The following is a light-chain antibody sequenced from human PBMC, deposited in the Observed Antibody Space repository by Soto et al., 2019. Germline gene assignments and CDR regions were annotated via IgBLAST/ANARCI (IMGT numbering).Light chain of an antibody. J-gene: IGKJ5*01. CDR3: QQYGSSPPIT. V-gene: IGKV3-20*01. CDR2: GAS. Sequence: EIVLTQSPGTLSLSPGERATLSCRASHSVSSSYLAWYQQKPGQDPRLLIYGASSRAPGIQDRFRGSGAGTDFSLTISRREPEDVAVYYCQQYGSSPPITFGQGTRLEIK. CDR1: HSVSSSY.